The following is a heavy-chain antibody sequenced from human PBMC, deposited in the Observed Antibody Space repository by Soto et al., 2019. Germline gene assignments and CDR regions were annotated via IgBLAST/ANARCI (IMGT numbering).Heavy chain of an antibody. V-gene: IGHV3-30-3*01. CDR1: GFTFSSYA. J-gene: IGHJ3*02. D-gene: IGHD2-15*01. CDR3: ARDGDCSGGSCYGGGEDAFDI. Sequence: QVQLVESGGGVVQRGRSLRLSCAASGFTFSSYAMHWVRQAPGKGLEWVAVISYDGSNKYYADSVKGRFTISRDNSKNTLYLQMNSLRAEDTAVYYCARDGDCSGGSCYGGGEDAFDIWGQGTMVTVSS. CDR2: ISYDGSNK.